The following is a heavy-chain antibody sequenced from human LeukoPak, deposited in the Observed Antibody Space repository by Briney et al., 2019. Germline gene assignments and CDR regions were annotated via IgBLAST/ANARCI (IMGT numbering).Heavy chain of an antibody. D-gene: IGHD3-16*01. CDR1: GFGVSGYY. Sequence: GGSLRLPCAASGFGVSGYYMSWVRQAPGKGLEWISVVFSDGSTFYADSVKGRFSSSRHKSNNTLDLQMNSLRPDDTALYYCARAVGEGWVDYWGQGTLVTVSS. J-gene: IGHJ4*02. CDR3: ARAVGEGWVDY. V-gene: IGHV3-53*04. CDR2: VFSDGST.